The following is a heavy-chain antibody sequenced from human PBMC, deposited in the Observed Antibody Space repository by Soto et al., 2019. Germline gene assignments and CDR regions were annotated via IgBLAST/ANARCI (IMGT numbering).Heavy chain of an antibody. CDR2: IWYDGSNK. V-gene: IGHV3-33*08. CDR1: GFTFSSYA. CDR3: ARDIVSPYYYYGMDV. Sequence: PGGSLRLSCAASGFTFSSYAMSWVRQAPGKGLEWVAVIWYDGSNKYYADSVKGRFTISRDNSKNTLYLQMNSLRAEDTAVYYCARDIVSPYYYYGMDVWGQGTTVTVSS. J-gene: IGHJ6*02. D-gene: IGHD1-26*01.